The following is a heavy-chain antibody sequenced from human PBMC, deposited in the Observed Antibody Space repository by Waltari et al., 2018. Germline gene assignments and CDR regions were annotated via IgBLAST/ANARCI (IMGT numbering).Heavy chain of an antibody. CDR2: INQDGSEK. CDR1: GFTFSNYW. D-gene: IGHD1-26*01. V-gene: IGHV3-7*01. CDR3: ATRGVPPY. J-gene: IGHJ4*02. Sequence: EVQVVESGGGLVQPGGSLGLSGGVSGFTFSNYWMGWFRRAPGKGLQWVANINQDGSEKYYVDSVTGRFTISRDNAKNSLSLQMNSLRDEDTAVYYCATRGVPPYWGQGTLVTVSS.